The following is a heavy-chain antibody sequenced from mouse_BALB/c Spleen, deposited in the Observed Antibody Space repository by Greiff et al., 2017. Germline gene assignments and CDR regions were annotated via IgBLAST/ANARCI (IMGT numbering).Heavy chain of an antibody. CDR2: IDPANGNT. CDR1: GFNIKDTY. J-gene: IGHJ4*01. Sequence: VQLKESGAELVKPGASVKLSCTASGFNIKDTYMHWVKQRPEQGLEWIGRIDPANGNTKYDPKFQGKATITADTSSNTAYLQLSSLTSEDTAVYYCAGGRYDAMDYWGQGTSVTVSS. CDR3: AGGRYDAMDY. V-gene: IGHV14-3*02.